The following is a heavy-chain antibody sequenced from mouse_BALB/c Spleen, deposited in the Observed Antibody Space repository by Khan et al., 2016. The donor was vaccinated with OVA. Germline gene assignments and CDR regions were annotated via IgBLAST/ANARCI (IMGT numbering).Heavy chain of an antibody. CDR3: SKITPDYYSMDY. CDR1: GFSLTNYG. D-gene: IGHD1-1*01. CDR2: MWGDGST. J-gene: IGHJ4*01. Sequence: QVQLKESGPGLVAPSQSLSITCTVSGFSLTNYGVNWVRQPPGKGLEWLGVMWGDGSTNFHSALKSRLIISKDNSKSQVFLELNSLQTDDTATYYCSKITPDYYSMDYWGQGTSVTVSS. V-gene: IGHV2-3*01.